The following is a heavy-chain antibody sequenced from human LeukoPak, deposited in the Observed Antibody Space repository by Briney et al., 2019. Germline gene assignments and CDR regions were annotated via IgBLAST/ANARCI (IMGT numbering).Heavy chain of an antibody. CDR3: ARVMAYCSSTSCHDY. CDR2: ISAYNGNT. Sequence: GASVKVSCKTSGYTFTSYGVSWVRQAPGQGLEWMGWISAYNGNTDYAQTFQGRVTMTTDTSTSTAYMELRSLRSDDTAMYYCARVMAYCSSTSCHDYWGQGTLVTVSS. CDR1: GYTFTSYG. D-gene: IGHD2-2*01. J-gene: IGHJ4*02. V-gene: IGHV1-18*01.